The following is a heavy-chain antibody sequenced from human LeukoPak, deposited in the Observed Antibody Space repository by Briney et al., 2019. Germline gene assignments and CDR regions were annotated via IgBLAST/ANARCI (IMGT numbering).Heavy chain of an antibody. V-gene: IGHV3-74*01. CDR1: GFTFSSYW. J-gene: IGHJ4*02. CDR2: INSDGSST. CDR3: ARDRVYPARLDY. Sequence: GGSLRLSCAASGFTFSSYWMQWVRQAPGKGLVWVSRINSDGSSTSYADSVKGRFTISRDNAKNTLYLQMNSLRAGDTAVYYCARDRVYPARLDYWGQGTLVTVSS. D-gene: IGHD5/OR15-5a*01.